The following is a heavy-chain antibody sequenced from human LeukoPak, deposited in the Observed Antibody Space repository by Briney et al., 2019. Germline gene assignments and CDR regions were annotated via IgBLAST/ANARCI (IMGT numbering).Heavy chain of an antibody. Sequence: SETLSLTCTVSGGSVNSYYLSWIRQPAGKTLEWIGRIYDGGSTNYNPSLKSRVTMSVDTSKNQISLKLKSVTAADTAVYYCARGYDSSGYYSWGQGTLVTVSS. CDR1: GGSVNSYY. D-gene: IGHD3-22*01. CDR3: ARGYDSSGYYS. V-gene: IGHV4-4*07. CDR2: IYDGGST. J-gene: IGHJ4*02.